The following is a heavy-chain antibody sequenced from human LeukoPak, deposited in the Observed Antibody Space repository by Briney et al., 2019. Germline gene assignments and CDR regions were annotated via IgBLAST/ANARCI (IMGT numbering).Heavy chain of an antibody. J-gene: IGHJ4*02. D-gene: IGHD3-10*01. CDR3: ARDKLLWFY. CDR1: GFTFSSHW. CDR2: INKDGSEQ. V-gene: IGHV3-7*01. Sequence: GGSLRLSCAASGFTFSSHWMTWVRQAPGKGPEWVASINKDGSEQYYVDSVKGRFTISRDNAKNSLYLQMNSLRAEDTAVYYCARDKLLWFYWGQGTLVTVSS.